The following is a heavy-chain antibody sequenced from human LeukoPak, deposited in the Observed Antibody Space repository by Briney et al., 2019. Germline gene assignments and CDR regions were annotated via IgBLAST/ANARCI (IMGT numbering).Heavy chain of an antibody. CDR1: GFTFSSYG. CDR3: AKLSDSSGYYDY. CDR2: ISYDGSNK. J-gene: IGHJ4*02. V-gene: IGHV3-30*18. Sequence: GRSLRLSCAASGFTFSSYGMHWVRQAPGKGLEWVAVISYDGSNKYYADSVKGRFTISRDNSKNTLYLQMNSLRAEDTAVYYCAKLSDSSGYYDYWGQGTLVTVSS. D-gene: IGHD3-22*01.